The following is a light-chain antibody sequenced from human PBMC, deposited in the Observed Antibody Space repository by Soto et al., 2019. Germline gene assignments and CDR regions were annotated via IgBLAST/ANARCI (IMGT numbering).Light chain of an antibody. CDR3: QQYNNCPPDRT. Sequence: EILMTQSPATLSVSPGERATLSCRASQSVGSNLAWYQQKPGQAPRHPIYGASTRATGSPARSSGSGSGTECTLTISTLHSDDFAIYACQQYNNCPPDRTFGQGTKVEIK. V-gene: IGKV3-15*01. CDR2: GAS. J-gene: IGKJ1*01. CDR1: QSVGSN.